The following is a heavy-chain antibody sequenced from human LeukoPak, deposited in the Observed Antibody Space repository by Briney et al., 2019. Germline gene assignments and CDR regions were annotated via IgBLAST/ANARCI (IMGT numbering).Heavy chain of an antibody. D-gene: IGHD2-2*01. CDR2: ISDDSNYI. CDR1: GFTFSSYS. CDR3: ANHLACGSTSCPPFDY. Sequence: PGGSLRLSCAASGFTFSSYSMSWVRQAPGKGLGWVSSISDDSNYIYYADSVEGRFTISRDNAMNSLYLQMNSLRAEDTAVYYCANHLACGSTSCPPFDYWGQGTLVTVSS. V-gene: IGHV3-21*01. J-gene: IGHJ4*02.